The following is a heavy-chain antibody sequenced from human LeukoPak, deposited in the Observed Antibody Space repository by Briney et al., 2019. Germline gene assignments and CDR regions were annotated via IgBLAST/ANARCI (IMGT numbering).Heavy chain of an antibody. D-gene: IGHD6-19*01. CDR3: ARIWQWLALDY. CDR1: GFTFSTYA. J-gene: IGHJ4*02. Sequence: GGSLRLSCAASGFTFSTYAMHWVRQAPGKGLEYVSAITGNGGSTYYADSVRGRFTISRDNSKNTLYLQMGSLRTEDMAVYYCARIWQWLALDYWGQGTLVTVSS. V-gene: IGHV3-64*02. CDR2: ITGNGGST.